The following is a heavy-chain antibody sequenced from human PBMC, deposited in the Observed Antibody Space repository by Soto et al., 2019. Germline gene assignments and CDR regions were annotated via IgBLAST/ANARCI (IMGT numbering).Heavy chain of an antibody. CDR2: ISGSGGST. CDR1: GFIFNTYA. Sequence: GGSLRLSCAGSGFIFNTYAMSWVRQAPGKGLEWVSAISGSGGSTYYADSVKGRFTISRDNSKNTLYLQMNSLRAEDTAVYYCARDLYSYGALWGQGTLVTVSS. J-gene: IGHJ4*02. D-gene: IGHD5-18*01. V-gene: IGHV3-23*01. CDR3: ARDLYSYGAL.